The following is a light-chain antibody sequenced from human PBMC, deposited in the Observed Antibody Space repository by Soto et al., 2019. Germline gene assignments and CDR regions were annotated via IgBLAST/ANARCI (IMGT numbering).Light chain of an antibody. V-gene: IGLV2-8*01. CDR2: EVT. CDR1: SSDVGGYNY. CDR3: RPFAGPYNLGV. Sequence: QSALTQPPSASGSPGQSVTISCTGTSSDVGGYNYVSWYQQTPGKAPKLIIYEVTKRPSGVPDRFSGSKSGNTASLTVSGLQAEDEADYYCRPFAGPYNLGVLGGGTQLTVL. J-gene: IGLJ2*01.